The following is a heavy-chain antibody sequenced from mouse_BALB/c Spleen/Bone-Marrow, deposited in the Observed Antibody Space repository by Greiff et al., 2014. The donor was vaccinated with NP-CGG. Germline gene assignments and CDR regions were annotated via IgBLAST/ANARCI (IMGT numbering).Heavy chain of an antibody. CDR3: ARASVVQYYFDV. V-gene: IGHV1-9*01. Sequence: VQLQQSGAELMKPGASVKISCKATGYTFSNYWIDWVKQRPGHGLEWIGEILPGSGTANYNEKFKGKATFTADSSSNTAYMQLSSLASEDSALYYCARASVVQYYFDVWGPGTTLTVSS. CDR1: GYTFSNYW. D-gene: IGHD1-1*01. J-gene: IGHJ2*01. CDR2: ILPGSGTA.